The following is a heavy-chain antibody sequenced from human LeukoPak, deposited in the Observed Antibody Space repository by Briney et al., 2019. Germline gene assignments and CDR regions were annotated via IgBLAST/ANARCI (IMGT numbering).Heavy chain of an antibody. CDR3: ARVRGVDTAMVYGMDV. CDR2: IYTSGST. J-gene: IGHJ6*02. D-gene: IGHD5-18*01. V-gene: IGHV4-4*07. CDR1: GGSISSYY. Sequence: PSETLSLTCTVSGGSISSYYSSWIRQPAGKGLEWIGRIYTSGSTNYNPSLKSRVTMSVDTSKNQFSLKLSSVTAADTAVYYCARVRGVDTAMVYGMDVWGQGTTVTVSS.